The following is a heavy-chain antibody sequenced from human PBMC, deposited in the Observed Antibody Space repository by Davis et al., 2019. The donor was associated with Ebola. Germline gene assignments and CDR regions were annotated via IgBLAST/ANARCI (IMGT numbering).Heavy chain of an antibody. CDR3: ARSVKTREFDY. J-gene: IGHJ4*02. CDR1: GFTFSGSA. D-gene: IGHD1-26*01. CDR2: IRSKANSYAT. Sequence: PGGSLRLSCAASGFTFSGSAMHWVRQASGKGLEWVGRIRSKANSYATAYAASVKGRFTISRDDSKNTAYLQMNSLKTDDTALYYCARSVKTREFDYWGQGTLVTVSS. V-gene: IGHV3-73*01.